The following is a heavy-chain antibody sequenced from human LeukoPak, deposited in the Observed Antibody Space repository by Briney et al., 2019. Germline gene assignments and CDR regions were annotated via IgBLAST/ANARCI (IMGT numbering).Heavy chain of an antibody. D-gene: IGHD2-21*02. Sequence: GGSLRLSCAASGFTFSSSAMSWVRQAPGKGLEWVSSISGSGGSTYYADSVKGRFTISRDNAKNSLYLQMNSLRAEDMALYYCAKDMKAYCGGDCYSFDYWGQGTLVTVSS. J-gene: IGHJ4*02. V-gene: IGHV3-23*01. CDR2: ISGSGGST. CDR3: AKDMKAYCGGDCYSFDY. CDR1: GFTFSSSA.